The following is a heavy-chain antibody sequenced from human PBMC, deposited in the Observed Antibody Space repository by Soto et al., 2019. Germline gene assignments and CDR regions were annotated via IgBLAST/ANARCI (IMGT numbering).Heavy chain of an antibody. CDR1: GFTFSSYS. J-gene: IGHJ6*02. D-gene: IGHD2-15*01. CDR2: ISSSSSTI. CDR3: ARDRVLRRHGSYSYYGMDV. V-gene: IGHV3-48*02. Sequence: GGSLRLSCAASGFTFSSYSMNWVRQAPGKGLEWVSYISSSSSTIYYADSVKGRFTISRDNAKNSLYLQMNSLTDEDTAVYYCARDRVLRRHGSYSYYGMDVWGQGTTVTVSS.